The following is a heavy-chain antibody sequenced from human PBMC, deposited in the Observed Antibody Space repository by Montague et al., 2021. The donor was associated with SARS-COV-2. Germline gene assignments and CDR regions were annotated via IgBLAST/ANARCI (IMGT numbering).Heavy chain of an antibody. J-gene: IGHJ6*02. Sequence: SLRLSCAASGFTFSDCYMTWIRQAPGKGLEWLSYISTRSTYTNYADSVKGRFTISRDDAKNSLYLQMNSLRAGDTAVYYCASFTMVRGAPGYGMDVWGQGTTVTVSS. V-gene: IGHV3-11*03. CDR2: ISTRSTYT. CDR1: GFTFSDCY. CDR3: ASFTMVRGAPGYGMDV. D-gene: IGHD3-10*01.